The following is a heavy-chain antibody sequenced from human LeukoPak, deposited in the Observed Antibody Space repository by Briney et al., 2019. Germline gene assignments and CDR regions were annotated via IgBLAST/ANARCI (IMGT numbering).Heavy chain of an antibody. J-gene: IGHJ3*02. D-gene: IGHD3-22*01. V-gene: IGHV4-31*03. CDR3: ASLYYFDSSGYYYGKADI. CDR1: GGSISSGGYY. Sequence: SETLSLTCTVSGGSISSGGYYWSWIRELPGKGLECIGFIYYSGSTFYNPSLKSRVTISIDTSKNQFSLKLSSVTAADTAVYYCASLYYFDSSGYYYGKADIWGQGTMVTVSS. CDR2: IYYSGST.